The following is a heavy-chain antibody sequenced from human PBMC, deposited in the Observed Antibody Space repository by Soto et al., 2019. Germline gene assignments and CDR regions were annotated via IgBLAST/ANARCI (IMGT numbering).Heavy chain of an antibody. Sequence: GGSLRLSCAASGFTFSSYGMHWVRQAPGKGLEWVAVIWYDGSNKYYADSVKGRFTISRHNSKNTLYLLMNSLRAEDTAVYYCARDFRPPYGVRYFDYWGQGTLVTVSS. CDR3: ARDFRPPYGVRYFDY. CDR2: IWYDGSNK. J-gene: IGHJ4*02. D-gene: IGHD4-17*01. CDR1: GFTFSSYG. V-gene: IGHV3-30*19.